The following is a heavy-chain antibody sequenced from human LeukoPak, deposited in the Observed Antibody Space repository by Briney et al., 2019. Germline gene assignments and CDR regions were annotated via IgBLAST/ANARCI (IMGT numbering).Heavy chain of an antibody. J-gene: IGHJ4*02. D-gene: IGHD3-10*01. CDR3: AKDPVPSYYGSGSADY. CDR2: ISSSGSKI. CDR1: GFIFRNYY. Sequence: GGSLRLSCEASGFIFRNYYMNWLRQTPGKGLEWVSYISSSGSKIYYADSVKGRFTISRDNAKNSLYLQMNSLTAEDTAIYYCAKDPVPSYYGSGSADYWGQGTLVTVSS. V-gene: IGHV3-11*01.